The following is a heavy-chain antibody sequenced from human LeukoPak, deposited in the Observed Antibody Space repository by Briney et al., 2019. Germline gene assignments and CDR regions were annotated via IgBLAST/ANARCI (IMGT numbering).Heavy chain of an antibody. CDR2: IYYSGST. D-gene: IGHD5-12*01. CDR1: GGSFSGYY. V-gene: IGHV4-59*08. CDR3: ARRRFYSGYDCFDY. Sequence: SETLSLTCAVYGGSFSGYYWSWIRQPPGKGLEWIGYIYYSGSTNYNPSLKSRVTISVDASKNHFSLKLSSVTAADTAVYYCARRRFYSGYDCFDYWGQGTLVTVSS. J-gene: IGHJ4*02.